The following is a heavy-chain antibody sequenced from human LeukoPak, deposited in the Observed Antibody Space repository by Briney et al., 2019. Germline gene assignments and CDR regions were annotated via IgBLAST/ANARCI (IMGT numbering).Heavy chain of an antibody. V-gene: IGHV1-2*02. CDR3: ARVPAGIPFDY. D-gene: IGHD6-13*01. J-gene: IGHJ4*02. CDR2: IHPGRGDT. CDR1: GYTFTDHY. Sequence: ASVKVSCKALGYTFTDHYFHWLRQAPGQGLEWMGWIHPGRGDTNYAQKFQGRVSLTRDTSISTAYMELSRLRSDDTAVYFCARVPAGIPFDYWGQGTLVTVSS.